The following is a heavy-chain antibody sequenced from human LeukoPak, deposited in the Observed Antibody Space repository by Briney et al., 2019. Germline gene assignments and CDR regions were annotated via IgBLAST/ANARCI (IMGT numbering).Heavy chain of an antibody. V-gene: IGHV4-4*09. D-gene: IGHD5-24*01. Sequence: SETLSLTCTVSGGSISSYYWSWIRQPPGKGLEWIGYIYTSGSTNYNPSLKSRVTISVDTSKNQFSLKLSSVTAAVTAAYYCARHVSGDGYNYGDYWGQGTLVTVSS. J-gene: IGHJ4*02. CDR2: IYTSGST. CDR3: ARHVSGDGYNYGDY. CDR1: GGSISSYY.